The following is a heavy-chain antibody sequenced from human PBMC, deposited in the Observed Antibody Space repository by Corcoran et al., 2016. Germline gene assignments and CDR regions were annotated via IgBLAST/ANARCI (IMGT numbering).Heavy chain of an antibody. J-gene: IGHJ4*02. CDR1: GGSISSNNYY. D-gene: IGHD2-21*01. CDR3: ATLQEVNLNHDY. Sequence: QLQLQESGPGLVKPSETLSLTCTVSGGSISSNNYYWGWIRQPPGKGLEWVGSIYSSGSTYYNTSLKSRVTISVDTSKNQFSLILSSVTAADTAVYYCATLQEVNLNHDYGGQGTLVTVSS. CDR2: IYSSGST. V-gene: IGHV4-39*01.